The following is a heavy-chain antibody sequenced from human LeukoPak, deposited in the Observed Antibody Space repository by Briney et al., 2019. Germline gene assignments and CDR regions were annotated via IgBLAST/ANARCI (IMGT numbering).Heavy chain of an antibody. CDR3: ARGRWLQYYFDY. J-gene: IGHJ4*02. CDR1: GGSLSSYY. V-gene: IGHV4-59*01. CDR2: ISYTGSA. D-gene: IGHD5-24*01. Sequence: PSETLSLTCTVSGGSLSSYYWSWIRQPPGKGLEWIGYISYTGSANYNPSLKSRVSISVDTTKSHFSLRLSSATAADTAVYYCARGRWLQYYFDYWGQGTLVTVSS.